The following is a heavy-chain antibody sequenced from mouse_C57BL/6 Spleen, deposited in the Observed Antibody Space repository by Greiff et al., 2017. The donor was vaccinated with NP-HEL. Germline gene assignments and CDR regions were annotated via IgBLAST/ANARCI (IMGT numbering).Heavy chain of an antibody. CDR3: ARHWDGNFDY. CDR1: GFTFSDYG. V-gene: IGHV5-17*01. CDR2: ISSGSSTI. Sequence: EVKLMESGGGLVKPGGSLKLSCAASGFTFSDYGMHWVRQAPEKGLEWVAYISSGSSTIYYADTVKGRFTISRDNAKNTLFLQMTSLRSEDTAMYYCARHWDGNFDYWGQGTTLTVSS. J-gene: IGHJ2*01. D-gene: IGHD4-1*01.